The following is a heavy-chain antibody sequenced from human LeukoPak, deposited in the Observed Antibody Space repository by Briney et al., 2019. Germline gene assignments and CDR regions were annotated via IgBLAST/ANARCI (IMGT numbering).Heavy chain of an antibody. CDR1: GFTFSSYA. CDR2: ISYDGSNK. V-gene: IGHV3-30-3*01. D-gene: IGHD3-10*01. J-gene: IGHJ4*02. Sequence: GRSLRLSCAASGFTFSSYAMHWVRQAPGKGLEWVAVISYDGSNKYYADSVKGRFTISRDNSKNTLYLQMNSLRAEDTAVYYCARAESYYGSGSYSYFDYWGQGTLVTVSS. CDR3: ARAESYYGSGSYSYFDY.